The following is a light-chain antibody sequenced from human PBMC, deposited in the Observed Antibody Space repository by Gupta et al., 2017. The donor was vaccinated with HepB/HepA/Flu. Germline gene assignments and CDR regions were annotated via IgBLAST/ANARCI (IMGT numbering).Light chain of an antibody. CDR3: DTGDNSRNGFV. V-gene: IGLV1-44*01. CDR1: SSNVGSHN. CDR2: SNN. J-gene: IGLJ1*01. Sequence: SVLPQPPSASVTPGPRVTISCSGSSSNVGSHNINWYQHLPGATPKLLIYSNNTRPSGVPERFSAAKYGTSAAMAISGLQAEDGADYFCDTGDNSRNGFVFGTGTEGTVL.